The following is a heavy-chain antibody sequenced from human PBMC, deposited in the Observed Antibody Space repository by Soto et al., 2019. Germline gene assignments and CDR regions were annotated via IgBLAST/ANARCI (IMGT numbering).Heavy chain of an antibody. CDR2: IDPSDSQT. CDR1: GYSFAGYW. J-gene: IGHJ4*02. D-gene: IGHD3-22*01. Sequence: PGESLKISCKGSGYSFAGYWITWVRQKPGKGLEWMGRIDPSDSQTYYSPSFRGHVTISATKSITTVFLQWSSLRASDTAMYYCARQIYNSDTGPNFQYYFDSWGQGTPVTVSS. CDR3: ARQIYNSDTGPNFQYYFDS. V-gene: IGHV5-10-1*01.